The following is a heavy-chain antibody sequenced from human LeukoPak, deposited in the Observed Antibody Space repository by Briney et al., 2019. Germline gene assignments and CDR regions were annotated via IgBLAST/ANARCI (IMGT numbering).Heavy chain of an antibody. V-gene: IGHV1-69*13. CDR2: IIPIFGTA. Sequence: ASVKVSCKASGGTFSSYAISWVRQAPGQGLEWMGGIIPIFGTANYAQKFQGRVTITADESTSTAYMELSSLRSEDTAVYYCARDSKDYYDSSGHPDWFDPWGQGTLVTVSS. J-gene: IGHJ5*02. CDR1: GGTFSSYA. D-gene: IGHD3-22*01. CDR3: ARDSKDYYDSSGHPDWFDP.